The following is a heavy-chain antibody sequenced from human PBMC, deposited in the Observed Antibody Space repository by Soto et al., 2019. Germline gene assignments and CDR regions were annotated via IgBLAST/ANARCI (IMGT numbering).Heavy chain of an antibody. CDR1: GYSLTSYW. Sequence: GESLKISCKGSGYSLTSYWIGWMRQTPGKGLEWMGMIYLGDSNTRYSPSFEGQVTISADKSTTTAYLQWSSLKASDSAMYYCARQSYCSSTSCYTVDSWGQGTLVTVSS. CDR3: ARQSYCSSTSCYTVDS. CDR2: IYLGDSNT. J-gene: IGHJ4*02. V-gene: IGHV5-51*01. D-gene: IGHD2-2*02.